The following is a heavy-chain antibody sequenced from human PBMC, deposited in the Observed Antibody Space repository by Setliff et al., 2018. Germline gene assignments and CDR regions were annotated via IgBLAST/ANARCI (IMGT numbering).Heavy chain of an antibody. D-gene: IGHD1-26*01. Sequence: GGSLRLSCAASGFTFGDFAMTWVRQAPGKGLEWVSGIGGRGISTYYADSVKGRFIISRDNSENTLYLQMNSLTAEDTAVYYCARVGSKPQLGWFDPWGQGTLVTVSS. J-gene: IGHJ5*02. V-gene: IGHV3-23*01. CDR3: ARVGSKPQLGWFDP. CDR1: GFTFGDFA. CDR2: IGGRGIST.